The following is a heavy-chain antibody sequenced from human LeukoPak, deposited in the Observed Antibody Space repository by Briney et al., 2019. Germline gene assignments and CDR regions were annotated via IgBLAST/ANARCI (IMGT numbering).Heavy chain of an antibody. CDR2: IKQDGSEK. CDR3: SATRSHFDY. Sequence: GGSLRPSCAASGFTFSSYWMSWVRQAPGKGLEWVANIKQDGSEKYYADSVKGRFTISRDNAKNSLYLQMNSLRAEDTAVYYCSATRSHFDYWGQGTLVTVSS. D-gene: IGHD1-14*01. J-gene: IGHJ4*02. CDR1: GFTFSSYW. V-gene: IGHV3-7*01.